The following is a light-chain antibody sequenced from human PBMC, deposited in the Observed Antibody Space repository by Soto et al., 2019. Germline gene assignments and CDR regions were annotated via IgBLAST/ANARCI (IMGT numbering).Light chain of an antibody. J-gene: IGLJ2*01. CDR3: TSWTTSTTMI. V-gene: IGLV2-14*03. Sequence: QSALTQPASVSGSPGQSITISCTGTSSDIGAYNFVSWYQQHTGKAPKLMLYDVNSRPSGVSNRFSGSKSGNTASLTISGLQAEDEADYYCTSWTTSTTMIFGGGTKLTVL. CDR1: SSDIGAYNF. CDR2: DVN.